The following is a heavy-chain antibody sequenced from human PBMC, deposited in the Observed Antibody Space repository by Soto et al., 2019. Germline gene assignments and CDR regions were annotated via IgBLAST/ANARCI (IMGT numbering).Heavy chain of an antibody. J-gene: IGHJ4*02. V-gene: IGHV1-69*12. CDR1: GGTFSSYA. Sequence: QVQLVQSGAEVKKPGSSVKVSCKASGGTFSSYAISWVRQAPGQGLEWMGGIIPIFGTANYAQKFQGRVTISADDSTSTAYMELSSLRSEDTAVYSGARVRVRFLEWLGSEGWGQGTLVTVSS. D-gene: IGHD3-3*01. CDR2: IIPIFGTA. CDR3: ARVRVRFLEWLGSEG.